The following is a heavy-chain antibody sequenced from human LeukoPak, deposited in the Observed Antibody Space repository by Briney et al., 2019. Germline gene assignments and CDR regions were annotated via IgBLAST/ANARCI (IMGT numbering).Heavy chain of an antibody. CDR2: IYSSGTT. Sequence: SETLSLTCTVSGDSVSSYYWTWIRQPAGKGLEWIGRIYSSGTTHYNPSLKSRVTMSVDTSKNQFTLKLSSVTAADTAVYYCAREGSSRPFDYWGQGTLVTASS. CDR3: AREGSSRPFDY. V-gene: IGHV4-4*07. J-gene: IGHJ4*02. CDR1: GDSVSSYY. D-gene: IGHD1-26*01.